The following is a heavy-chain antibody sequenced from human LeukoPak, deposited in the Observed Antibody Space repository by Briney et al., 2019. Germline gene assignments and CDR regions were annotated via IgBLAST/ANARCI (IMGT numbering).Heavy chain of an antibody. V-gene: IGHV1-69*06. D-gene: IGHD3-16*01. CDR3: ARAGEPNGPDYYYYYMDV. J-gene: IGHJ6*03. CDR2: IIPIFGTA. CDR1: GYTFTSYY. Sequence: GASVKVSCKASGYTFTSYYMHWVRQAPGQGLEWMGGIIPIFGTANYAQKFQGRVTITADKSTSTAYMELSSLRSEDTAVYYCARAGEPNGPDYYYYYMDVWGKGTTVTISS.